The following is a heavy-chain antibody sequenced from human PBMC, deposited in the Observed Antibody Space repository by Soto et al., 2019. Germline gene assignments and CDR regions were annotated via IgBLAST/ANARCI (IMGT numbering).Heavy chain of an antibody. J-gene: IGHJ4*02. D-gene: IGHD6-19*01. CDR2: ISAYNGNT. Sequence: ASVKVSCKASGYTFTSYGISWVRQAPGQGLEWMGWISAYNGNTNYAQKLQGRVTMTRDTSTSTVYMELSSLRSEDTAVYYCAGDSDSSGWYDYWGRGTLVTVSS. V-gene: IGHV1-18*01. CDR1: GYTFTSYG. CDR3: AGDSDSSGWYDY.